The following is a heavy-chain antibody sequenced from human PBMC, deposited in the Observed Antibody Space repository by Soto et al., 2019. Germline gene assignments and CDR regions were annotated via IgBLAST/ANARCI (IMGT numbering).Heavy chain of an antibody. V-gene: IGHV3-33*01. CDR1: GSTFRSYG. J-gene: IGHJ3*02. D-gene: IGHD3-22*01. Sequence: GGSLRLSCVASGSTFRSYGMHWVRQAPGKGLEWVAVIWYDGGNKYYADSVKGRFTISRDNSKNTLYLQMNSLRAEDTAVYYCARDLVPGHYYDSSGYSGYAFDIWGQGTMVTVSS. CDR2: IWYDGGNK. CDR3: ARDLVPGHYYDSSGYSGYAFDI.